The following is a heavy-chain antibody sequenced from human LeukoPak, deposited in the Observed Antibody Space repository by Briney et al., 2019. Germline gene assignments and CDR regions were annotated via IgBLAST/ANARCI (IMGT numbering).Heavy chain of an antibody. Sequence: ASVKVSCKAPGYTFTGYYMHWVRQAPGQGLEWMGWINPNSGGTNYAQKFQGRVTMTRDTSISTAYMELSRLRSDGTAVYYCAKSAAPLSLGWFDPWGQGTLVTVSS. J-gene: IGHJ5*02. CDR2: INPNSGGT. CDR3: AKSAAPLSLGWFDP. D-gene: IGHD6-6*01. V-gene: IGHV1-2*02. CDR1: GYTFTGYY.